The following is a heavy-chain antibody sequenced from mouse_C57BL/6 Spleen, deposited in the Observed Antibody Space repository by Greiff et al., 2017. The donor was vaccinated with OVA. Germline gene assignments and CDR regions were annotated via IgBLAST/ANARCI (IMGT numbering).Heavy chain of an antibody. V-gene: IGHV1-82*01. J-gene: IGHJ3*01. D-gene: IGHD2-5*01. Sequence: VQLQESGPELVKPGASVKISCKASGYAFSSSWMNWVKQRPGKGLEWIGRIYPGDGDTNYNGKFKGKATLTADKSSSTAYMQLSSLTSEDSAVYFCARSGPYSNYGGCAYWGQGTLVTVSA. CDR3: ARSGPYSNYGGCAY. CDR1: GYAFSSSW. CDR2: IYPGDGDT.